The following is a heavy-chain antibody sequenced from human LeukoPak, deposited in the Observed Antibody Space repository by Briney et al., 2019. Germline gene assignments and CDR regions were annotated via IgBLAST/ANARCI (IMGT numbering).Heavy chain of an antibody. CDR3: ARGGDFGVVIIGPFDY. V-gene: IGHV4-34*01. Sequence: PSETLSLTCAVYGGSFSGYYWSWIRQPPGKGLEWIGGINHSGSTNYNPSPKSRVTISVDTSKNQFSLKLSSVTAADTAVYYCARGGDFGVVIIGPFDYWGQGTLVTVSS. J-gene: IGHJ4*02. CDR1: GGSFSGYY. CDR2: INHSGST. D-gene: IGHD3-3*01.